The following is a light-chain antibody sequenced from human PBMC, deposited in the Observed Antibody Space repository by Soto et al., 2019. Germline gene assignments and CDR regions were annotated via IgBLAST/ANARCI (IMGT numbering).Light chain of an antibody. CDR2: DAS. V-gene: IGKV1-5*01. CDR1: QSIGTW. CDR3: QQYNSYSPTWT. Sequence: DIQMTQSPSILSASVGDRVTITCRASQSIGTWLAWYQQKPGKAPKLLIYDASSLESGVPSRFSGSGSGTEFTLTISSLQPDDFATYYCQQYNSYSPTWTFGQGTKVDIK. J-gene: IGKJ1*01.